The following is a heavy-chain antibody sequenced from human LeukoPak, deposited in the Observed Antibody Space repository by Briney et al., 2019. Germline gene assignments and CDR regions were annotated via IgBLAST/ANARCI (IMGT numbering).Heavy chain of an antibody. J-gene: IGHJ3*02. CDR2: IYHSGST. CDR3: ASVGGYCSSTSCYIGAFDI. D-gene: IGHD2-2*02. CDR1: GGSISSGGYY. V-gene: IGHV4-30-2*01. Sequence: SQTLSLPCTVSGGSISSGGYYWSWIRQPPGKGLEWIGYIYHSGSTYYNPSLKSRVTISVDRSKNQFSLKLSSVTAADTAVYYCASVGGYCSSTSCYIGAFDIWGQGTMVTVSS.